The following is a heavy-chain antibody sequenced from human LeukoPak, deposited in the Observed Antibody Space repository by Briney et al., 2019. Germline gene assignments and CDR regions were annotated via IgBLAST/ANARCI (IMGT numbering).Heavy chain of an antibody. CDR1: GYTFTSYD. Sequence: EASVKVSCKASGYTFTSYDINWVRQATGQRLEWMGWMNPNSGNTGYAQKFQGRVTITRNTSISTAYMELSSLRSEDTAVYYCARMRDYGYFDYWGQGTLVTVSS. V-gene: IGHV1-8*03. J-gene: IGHJ4*02. CDR3: ARMRDYGYFDY. CDR2: MNPNSGNT. D-gene: IGHD3-16*01.